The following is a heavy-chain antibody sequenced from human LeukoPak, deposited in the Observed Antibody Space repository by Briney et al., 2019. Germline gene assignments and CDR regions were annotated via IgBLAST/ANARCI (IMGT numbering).Heavy chain of an antibody. J-gene: IGHJ4*02. Sequence: GKSLRLSCAASGFTFSSYGMHWVRQAPGKGLEWVAVISYDVSNKYYADSVKGRFTISRDNSKNTLYLQMNSLRAEDTAVYYCARDASALVGAPYFDYWGQGTLVTVSS. CDR2: ISYDVSNK. V-gene: IGHV3-30*04. CDR1: GFTFSSYG. CDR3: ARDASALVGAPYFDY. D-gene: IGHD1-26*01.